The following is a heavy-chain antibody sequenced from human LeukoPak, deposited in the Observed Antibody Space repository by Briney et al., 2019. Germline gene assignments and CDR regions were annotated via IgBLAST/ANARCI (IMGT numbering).Heavy chain of an antibody. CDR2: ISGSGGET. J-gene: IGHJ4*02. D-gene: IGHD3-10*01. Sequence: EGSPRTSSAVAVITLSNYGMCWGRPAPKEGVGSVSGISGSGGETNYADTVQGRFSISRDNPKNTLYLQMNSLRAEYTTVYFCAKRGVVIRVFLVGFHKEAYYFDSWGQGALVTVSS. V-gene: IGHV3-23*01. CDR1: VITLSNYG. CDR3: AKRGVVIRVFLVGFHKEAYYFDS.